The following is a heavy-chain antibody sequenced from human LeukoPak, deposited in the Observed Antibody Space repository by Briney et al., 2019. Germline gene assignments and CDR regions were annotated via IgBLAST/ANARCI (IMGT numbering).Heavy chain of an antibody. J-gene: IGHJ5*02. D-gene: IGHD3-10*01. CDR1: GYTFTSYA. CDR3: ARTAEPIYGSGSYYDSLNWFDP. CDR2: INAGNGNT. Sequence: ASVKVSCKGSGYTFTSYAMHWVRQAPGQRVEWMGWINAGNGNTKYSQKFQGRVTITRDTSASTAYMELSSLRSEDTAVYYCARTAEPIYGSGSYYDSLNWFDPWGQGTLVTVSS. V-gene: IGHV1-3*01.